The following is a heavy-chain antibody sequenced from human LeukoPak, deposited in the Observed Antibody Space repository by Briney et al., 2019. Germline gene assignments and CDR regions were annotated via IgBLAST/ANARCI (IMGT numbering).Heavy chain of an antibody. Sequence: GGSLRLSCAASGFTFTTYWMHWVRQAPGKGLVWVSRINGDGGSRNYADSVKGRFTISRDNAKNTLYLQMNSLRAEDTAVYYCASASSHRIAAGGDCWGQGTLVTVSS. V-gene: IGHV3-74*01. CDR1: GFTFTTYW. CDR3: ASASSHRIAAGGDC. D-gene: IGHD6-13*01. J-gene: IGHJ4*02. CDR2: INGDGGSR.